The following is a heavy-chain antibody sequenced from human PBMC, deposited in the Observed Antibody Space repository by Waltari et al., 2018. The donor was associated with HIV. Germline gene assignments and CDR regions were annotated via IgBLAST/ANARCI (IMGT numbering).Heavy chain of an antibody. D-gene: IGHD6-13*01. V-gene: IGHV3-33*01. CDR1: GFTFSPSG. J-gene: IGHJ6*02. Sequence: QVQVVQSRGGVVQPGRSLRLSCPGAGFTFSPSGLHGVRQAPGKGLEWVALIWYDGSNKYYAESVKGRFAISRDNSKNTVYLQMNSLRAEDTAVYYCARDRSSSWYGKDYYYFGMDVWGQGTTVTVSS. CDR2: IWYDGSNK. CDR3: ARDRSSSWYGKDYYYFGMDV.